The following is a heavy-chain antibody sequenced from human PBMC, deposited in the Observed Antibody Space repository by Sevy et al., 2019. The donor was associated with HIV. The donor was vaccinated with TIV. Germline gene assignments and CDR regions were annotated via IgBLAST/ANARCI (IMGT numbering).Heavy chain of an antibody. CDR1: GFTFSSYW. D-gene: IGHD4-17*01. CDR3: ARESGDYAHGRDYYFDY. J-gene: IGHJ4*02. CDR2: IKQDGSEK. V-gene: IGHV3-7*03. Sequence: GGSLRLSCAASGFTFSSYWMSWVRQAPGKGLEWVANIKQDGSEKYYVDSVKGRFTISRDNAKNSLYLQMNILRAEDTAVDYCARESGDYAHGRDYYFDYWGQGTLVTVSS.